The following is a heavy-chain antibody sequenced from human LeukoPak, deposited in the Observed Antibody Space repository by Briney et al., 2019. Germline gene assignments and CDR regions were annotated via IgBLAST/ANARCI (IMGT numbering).Heavy chain of an antibody. CDR2: VNPNSGNT. J-gene: IGHJ6*03. D-gene: IGHD4-17*01. CDR1: GYTFTSYD. Sequence: GASVKVSCKASGYTFTSYDINWVRQATGQGLEWMGWVNPNSGNTGYAQKFQGGVTFTRNTSISTAYMELSSLRSEDTAVYYCARLRGRLYYYYMDVWGKGTTVTVSS. CDR3: ARLRGRLYYYYMDV. V-gene: IGHV1-8*03.